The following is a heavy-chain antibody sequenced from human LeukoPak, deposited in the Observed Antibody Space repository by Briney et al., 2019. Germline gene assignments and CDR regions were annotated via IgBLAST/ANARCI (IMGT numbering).Heavy chain of an antibody. D-gene: IGHD1-26*01. V-gene: IGHV3-11*01. CDR2: ISSSGSTI. Sequence: PGGSLRLSCAASGFTFSDYYMSWIRQAPGKGLEWVSYISSSGSTIYYADSVKGRFTISRDNAKNSLYLQMNSLRAEDTAVYYCAKDGRYGYSGSYHLWGQGTLVTVSS. CDR3: AKDGRYGYSGSYHL. J-gene: IGHJ5*02. CDR1: GFTFSDYY.